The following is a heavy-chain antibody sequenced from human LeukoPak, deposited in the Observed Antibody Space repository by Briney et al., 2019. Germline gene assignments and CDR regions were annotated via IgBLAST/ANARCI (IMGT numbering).Heavy chain of an antibody. CDR3: ARSTVTTFKWFGP. V-gene: IGHV5-51*01. CDR1: GYSFTSYW. Sequence: GKSLKISCKGSGYSFTSYWIGWVRQMPGKGLEWMGIIYPGDSDTRYSPSFQGQVTISVDKSISTAYLQWSSLKASDTAMYYCARSTVTTFKWFGPWGQGTLVTVSS. D-gene: IGHD4-17*01. J-gene: IGHJ5*02. CDR2: IYPGDSDT.